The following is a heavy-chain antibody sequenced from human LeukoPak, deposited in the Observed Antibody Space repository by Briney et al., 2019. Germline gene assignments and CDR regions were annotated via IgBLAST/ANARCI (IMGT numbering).Heavy chain of an antibody. D-gene: IGHD2-21*02. J-gene: IGHJ4*02. CDR2: ISSSSNTI. CDR3: AKDISGGDCPDY. CDR1: GFTFSSYS. Sequence: GGSLRLSCAASGFTFSSYSMNWVRQAPGKGLEWVSYISSSSNTIYYADSVKGRFTISRDNAKNSLYLQMNSLRAEDTAVYYCAKDISGGDCPDYWGQGTLVTVSS. V-gene: IGHV3-48*01.